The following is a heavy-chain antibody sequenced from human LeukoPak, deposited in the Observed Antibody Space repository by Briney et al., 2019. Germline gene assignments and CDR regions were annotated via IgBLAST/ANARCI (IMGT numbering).Heavy chain of an antibody. D-gene: IGHD6-13*01. CDR2: IYYSGST. Sequence: SETLSLTCTVSGGSISSGGYYRGWIRRHPGTGREWIGYIYYSGSTYYHPSLKTRVTISVDTSKNQFSLKLSSVTAADTAVYYCARLAAAGYFDYWGQGTLVTVSS. CDR1: GGSISSGGYY. J-gene: IGHJ4*02. V-gene: IGHV4-31*03. CDR3: ARLAAAGYFDY.